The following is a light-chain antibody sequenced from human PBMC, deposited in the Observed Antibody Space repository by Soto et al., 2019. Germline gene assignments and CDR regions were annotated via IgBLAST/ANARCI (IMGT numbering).Light chain of an antibody. CDR2: DVS. CDR3: CSYAGSYTFV. V-gene: IGLV2-11*01. Sequence: QSALTQPRSVSGSPGQSVTISCNGTSSDVGGYNYVSWYQQHPGKAPKLMIYDVSKRPSGVPDRFSGSKSGNTASLTISGLQAEDEADYYCCSYAGSYTFVFGGGTKVTVL. J-gene: IGLJ3*02. CDR1: SSDVGGYNY.